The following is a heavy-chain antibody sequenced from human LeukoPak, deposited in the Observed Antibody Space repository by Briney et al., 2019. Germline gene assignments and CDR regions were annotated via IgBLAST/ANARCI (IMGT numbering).Heavy chain of an antibody. D-gene: IGHD5-18*01. CDR1: GFTFSGCG. CDR3: AKDPYSYGSYFDY. V-gene: IGHV3-30*02. J-gene: IGHJ4*02. CDR2: ICYEGRDK. Sequence: GGSLRLSCAASGFTFSGCGMHWVRQAPGKGREWVGFICYEGRDKFYVASVKGRFTSARDNSKNTLYLQMNSLGAEDTAMYYCAKDPYSYGSYFDYWGQGTLVTVSS.